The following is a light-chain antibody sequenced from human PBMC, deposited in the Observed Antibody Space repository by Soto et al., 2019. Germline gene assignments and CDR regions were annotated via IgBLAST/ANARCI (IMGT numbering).Light chain of an antibody. V-gene: IGLV2-14*01. J-gene: IGLJ1*01. CDR1: SGDVGGYYY. Sequence: QSALTQPASVSGSPGQSITISCTGTSGDVGGYYYVSWYQQLPGKAPKLMISEVSNRPSGVSNRFSGSKSGNTGSLTISGLQAEDEADYYCSSYTAGGTIFGTGTKVTVL. CDR2: EVS. CDR3: SSYTAGGTI.